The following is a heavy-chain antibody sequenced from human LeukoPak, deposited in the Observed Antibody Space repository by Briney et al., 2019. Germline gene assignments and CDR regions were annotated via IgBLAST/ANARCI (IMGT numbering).Heavy chain of an antibody. D-gene: IGHD1-14*01. Sequence: SETLSLTCAVYGGSFSGYYWSWIRQPPGKGLEWIGEINHSGSTNYNPSLKSRVTISVDTSKNQFSLKLSSVTAADTAVYYCARERGRGPFDYWGQGTLVTVSS. J-gene: IGHJ4*02. V-gene: IGHV4-34*01. CDR1: GGSFSGYY. CDR3: ARERGRGPFDY. CDR2: INHSGST.